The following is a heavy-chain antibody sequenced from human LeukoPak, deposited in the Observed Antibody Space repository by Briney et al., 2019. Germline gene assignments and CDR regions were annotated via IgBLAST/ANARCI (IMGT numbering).Heavy chain of an antibody. CDR3: AKNTQYSGYYDC. CDR1: GFTFSSYG. D-gene: IGHD6-6*01. Sequence: PGGSLRLSCAASGFTFSSYGMSWVRQAAGKGLEWVSAIGGSGSTTYYADSVKGRFTISRDNSKNTLYLQMNSLRAEDTAVYYCAKNTQYSGYYDCWGQGTLVAVSS. CDR2: IGGSGSTT. J-gene: IGHJ4*02. V-gene: IGHV3-23*01.